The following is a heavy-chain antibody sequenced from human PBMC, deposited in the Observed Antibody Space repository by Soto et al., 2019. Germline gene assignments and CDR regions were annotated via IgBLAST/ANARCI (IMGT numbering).Heavy chain of an antibody. J-gene: IGHJ4*02. CDR2: IDPSDSYT. CDR1: GYSFTSYW. V-gene: IGHV5-10-1*01. Sequence: ESLKISCKGSGYSFTSYWISWVRQMPGKGLEWMGRIDPSDSYTNYSPSFQGHATISADKSISTAYLQWSSLKASDTAMYYCARIPPSGSGFDYWGQGTLVTVSS. D-gene: IGHD1-26*01. CDR3: ARIPPSGSGFDY.